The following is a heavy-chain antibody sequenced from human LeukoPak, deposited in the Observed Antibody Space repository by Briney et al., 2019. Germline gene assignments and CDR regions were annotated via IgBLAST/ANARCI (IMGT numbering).Heavy chain of an antibody. CDR1: GFTFSSYA. CDR3: AKNEDYSSSSWGDY. V-gene: IGHV3-23*01. D-gene: IGHD6-6*01. Sequence: GGSLRLSCAASGFTFSSYALRWVRQAPGKGLEWGSAISGSGGSTYYADSVKGRFTISRDNSKNTLYLQMNSLRAEDTAVYYCAKNEDYSSSSWGDYWGQGTLVTVSS. CDR2: ISGSGGST. J-gene: IGHJ4*02.